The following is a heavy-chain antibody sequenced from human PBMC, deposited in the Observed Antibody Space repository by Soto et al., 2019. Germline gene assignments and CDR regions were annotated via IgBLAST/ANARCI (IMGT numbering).Heavy chain of an antibody. CDR2: IYYSGRT. J-gene: IGHJ4*02. V-gene: IGHV4-61*01. D-gene: IGHD3-22*01. Sequence: SETLSLTCTVSGGSVSSGSYYWSWIRQPPWKGLEWIGYIYYSGRTNYNPSLKSRVTISVDTSKNQFSLKLSSVTAADTAVYYCATHYYDSSGQPYYFDYWGQGTLVTVSS. CDR3: ATHYYDSSGQPYYFDY. CDR1: GGSVSSGSYY.